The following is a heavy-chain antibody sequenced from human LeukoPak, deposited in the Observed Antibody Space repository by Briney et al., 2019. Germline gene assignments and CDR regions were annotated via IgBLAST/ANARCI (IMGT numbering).Heavy chain of an antibody. J-gene: IGHJ6*03. CDR2: IYPVDSDT. CDR1: GSRFTSYW. CDR3: ARPRISAAGNVYYMDV. Sequence: GGPLKISWKGSGSRFTSYWIGGVRKMPGKGLEWMGIIYPVDSDTIYSPYFQRQLTISPDNSISTAYLQCSSLKASDTAMYYCARPRISAAGNVYYMDVWGKGTTVTVSS. D-gene: IGHD6-13*01. V-gene: IGHV5-51*01.